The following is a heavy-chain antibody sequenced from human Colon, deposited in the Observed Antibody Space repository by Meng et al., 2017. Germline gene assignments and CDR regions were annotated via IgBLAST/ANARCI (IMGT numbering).Heavy chain of an antibody. CDR1: GYTFTSHG. CDR3: ARESAYNGGDF. Sequence: QVQLVQSGAEVKKPGASVNVSCKASGYTFTSHGISWVRQAPGQGFEWMGWINTYRGNTNYAQKFQGRVTMTTDTSTSTAYMELRSLISDDTAVYYCARESAYNGGDFLGQGTLVTVSS. J-gene: IGHJ4*02. V-gene: IGHV1-18*01. D-gene: IGHD1-1*01. CDR2: INTYRGNT.